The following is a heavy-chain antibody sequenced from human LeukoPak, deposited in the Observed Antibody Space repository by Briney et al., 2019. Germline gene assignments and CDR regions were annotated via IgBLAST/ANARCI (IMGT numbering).Heavy chain of an antibody. J-gene: IGHJ6*04. V-gene: IGHV3-7*03. CDR2: IKQDGSEK. Sequence: GGSLRLSCAASGFTFSSYWMSWVRQAPGKGLEWVANIKQDGSEKYYVDSVKGRFTISRDNAKNSLYLQMNSLRAEDTAVYYCAREDIVAVEYGMDVWGKGTTVTVSS. CDR3: AREDIVAVEYGMDV. CDR1: GFTFSSYW. D-gene: IGHD2-15*01.